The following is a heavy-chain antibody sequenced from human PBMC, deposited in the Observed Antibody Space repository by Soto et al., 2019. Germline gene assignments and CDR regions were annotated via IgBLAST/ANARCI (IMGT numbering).Heavy chain of an antibody. D-gene: IGHD4-17*01. CDR3: TRERTTVMNWFDP. V-gene: IGHV4-31*03. J-gene: IGHJ5*02. Sequence: SDTLSLTCTVSGDSISIGGYYWSWILHHPGKGLEWIGYTSYSRNTYYNPSLKSRVTMSVDTSKNRFSLKLSSVTAADTAVYYCTRERTTVMNWFDPWGQGTLVTVSS. CDR1: GDSISIGGYY. CDR2: TSYSRNT.